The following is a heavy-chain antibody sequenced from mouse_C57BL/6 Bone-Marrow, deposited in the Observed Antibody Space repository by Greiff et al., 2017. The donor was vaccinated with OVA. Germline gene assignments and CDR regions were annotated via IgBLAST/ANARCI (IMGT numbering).Heavy chain of an antibody. V-gene: IGHV5-6*01. CDR2: ISSGGSYT. CDR3: ARRGYYGTPYYFDY. CDR1: GFTFSSYG. D-gene: IGHD1-1*01. Sequence: EVHLVESGGDLVKPGGSLKLSCAASGFTFSSYGMSWVRQTPDKRLEWVATISSGGSYTYYPDRVQGRFTISRDNAKNTLYLQMSSLKSEDTAMYDCARRGYYGTPYYFDYWGQGTTLTVSS. J-gene: IGHJ2*01.